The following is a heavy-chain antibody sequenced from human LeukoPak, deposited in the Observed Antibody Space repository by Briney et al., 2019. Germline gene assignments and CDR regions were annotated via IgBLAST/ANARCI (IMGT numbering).Heavy chain of an antibody. V-gene: IGHV1-69*13. Sequence: SVKVSCKASGGTFSSYAISWVRQAPGQGLEWMGGIIPIFGTANYAQKFQGRVAITADESTSTAYMELSSLRSEDTAVYYCARNAVPDRPFSGMDVWGKGTTVTVSS. CDR3: ARNAVPDRPFSGMDV. D-gene: IGHD2-2*01. J-gene: IGHJ6*04. CDR1: GGTFSSYA. CDR2: IIPIFGTA.